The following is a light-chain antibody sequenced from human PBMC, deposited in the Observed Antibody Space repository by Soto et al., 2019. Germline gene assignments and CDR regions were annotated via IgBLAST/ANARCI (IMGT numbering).Light chain of an antibody. J-gene: IGLJ1*01. CDR3: SSSASSSSYV. CDR1: SSDVGGYNH. Sequence: QSALTQPASVSGSPGQSITISCTGTSSDVGGYNHVSWYQQHPGKAPKLIIYEVRNRPSGVSDRFHAFKSGNTASLTISGLHAEDEPDYYCSSSASSSSYVFGTGTKVTVL. V-gene: IGLV2-14*01. CDR2: EVR.